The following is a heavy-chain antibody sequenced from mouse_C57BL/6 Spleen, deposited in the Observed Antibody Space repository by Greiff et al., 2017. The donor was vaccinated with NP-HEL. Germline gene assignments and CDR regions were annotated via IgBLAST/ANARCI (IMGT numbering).Heavy chain of an antibody. Sequence: QVQLQQPGAELVKPGASVKLSCKASGSTFTSSWMHWVKQRPGRGLEWIGRLLPNSGGTKYNEKFKSKATLTVDKPSSTAYMQLSSLTSEDSAVYYCARWDYDYGYAMDYWGQGTSVTVSS. V-gene: IGHV1-72*01. CDR2: LLPNSGGT. CDR1: GSTFTSSW. D-gene: IGHD2-4*01. CDR3: ARWDYDYGYAMDY. J-gene: IGHJ4*01.